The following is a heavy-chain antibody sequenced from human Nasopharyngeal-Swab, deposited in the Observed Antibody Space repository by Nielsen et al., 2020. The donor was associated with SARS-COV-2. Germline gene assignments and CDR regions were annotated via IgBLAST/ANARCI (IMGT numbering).Heavy chain of an antibody. CDR2: ISSSGSTI. CDR3: ARDLYRGYCTGGVCYGFDY. CDR1: GFTFSSYS. D-gene: IGHD2-8*02. V-gene: IGHV3-48*04. Sequence: GGSLRLSCAASGFTFSSYSMNWVRQAPGKGLEWVSYISSSGSTIYYADSVKGRFTISRDNAKNSLYLQMNSLRAEDTAVYYCARDLYRGYCTGGVCYGFDYWGQGTLVTVSS. J-gene: IGHJ4*02.